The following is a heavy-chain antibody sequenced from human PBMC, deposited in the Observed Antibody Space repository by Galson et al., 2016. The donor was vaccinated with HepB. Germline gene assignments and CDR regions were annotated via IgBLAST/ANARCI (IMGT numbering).Heavy chain of an antibody. V-gene: IGHV4-4*02. D-gene: IGHD3-22*01. J-gene: IGHJ3*01. CDR3: ARREVLLLVNGFDF. CDR2: IYHSGTT. CDR1: GDSISNSHW. Sequence: SETLSLTCAVSGDSISNSHWWSWVRQPPGKGLEWIGEIYHSGTTNYNPSLKSRVILSVDKSKNHFSLILTSVTAADTTVYFCARREVLLLVNGFDFWGQGTLVTVSS.